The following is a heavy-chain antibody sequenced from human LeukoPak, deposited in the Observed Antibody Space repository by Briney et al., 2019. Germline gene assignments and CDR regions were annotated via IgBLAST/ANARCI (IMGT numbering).Heavy chain of an antibody. CDR1: GFTFSGSA. CDR3: AGSGGDGFYYGMDV. Sequence: PGGSLRLSCAAAGFTFSGSAIHWVRQASGKGLEWVGRIRSKANSYATAYAASVKGRFTISRDDSKNTAYLQMNSLKTEDTAVYYCAGSGGDGFYYGMDVWGQGTLVTVSS. D-gene: IGHD5-24*01. CDR2: IRSKANSYAT. J-gene: IGHJ6*02. V-gene: IGHV3-73*01.